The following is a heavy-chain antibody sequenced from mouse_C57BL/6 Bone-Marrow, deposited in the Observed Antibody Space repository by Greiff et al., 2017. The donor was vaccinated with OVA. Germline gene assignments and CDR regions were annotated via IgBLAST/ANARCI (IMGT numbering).Heavy chain of an antibody. Sequence: VQLQQPGAELVRPGSSVKLSCKASGYTFTSYWMDWVKQRPGQGLEWIGNIYPSDSETHYNQKFKDKATLTVDKSSSTAYMQLSSLTSEDSAVYYCARNFPYYYGSILAYWGQGTLVTVSA. J-gene: IGHJ3*01. V-gene: IGHV1-61*01. CDR1: GYTFTSYW. D-gene: IGHD1-1*01. CDR2: IYPSDSET. CDR3: ARNFPYYYGSILAY.